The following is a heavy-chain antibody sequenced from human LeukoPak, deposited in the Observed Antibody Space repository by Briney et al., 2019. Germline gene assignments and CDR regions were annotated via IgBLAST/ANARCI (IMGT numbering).Heavy chain of an antibody. D-gene: IGHD3-10*01. CDR3: ARELGMVRGVIMRANWFDP. CDR2: INHSGST. J-gene: IGHJ5*02. Sequence: SETLSLTCAVYGGSFSGYYWSWIRQPPGKGLEWIGEINHSGSTNYNPSLKSRVTISVDTSKNQFSLKLSSVIAADTAVYYCARELGMVRGVIMRANWFDPWGQGTLVTVSS. V-gene: IGHV4-34*01. CDR1: GGSFSGYY.